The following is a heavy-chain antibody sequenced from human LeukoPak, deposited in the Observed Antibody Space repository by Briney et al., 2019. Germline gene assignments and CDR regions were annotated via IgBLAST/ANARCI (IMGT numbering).Heavy chain of an antibody. D-gene: IGHD2-2*02. CDR3: ARPYCSSTSCYTGWFDP. J-gene: IGHJ5*02. Sequence: GGSLRLSCAASGFTFSSYEMNWVRQAPGKGLEWVSYISSGGSIIYYADSVKGRFTTSRDNAKNSLSLQMNSLRAEDTAVYYCARPYCSSTSCYTGWFDPWGQGTLVTVSS. V-gene: IGHV3-48*03. CDR1: GFTFSSYE. CDR2: ISSGGSII.